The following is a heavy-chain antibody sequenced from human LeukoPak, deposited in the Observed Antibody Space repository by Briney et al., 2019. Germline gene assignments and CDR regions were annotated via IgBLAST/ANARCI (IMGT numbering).Heavy chain of an antibody. V-gene: IGHV3-7*01. CDR3: ARDRFWNQYDP. J-gene: IGHJ5*02. D-gene: IGHD1-1*01. Sequence: GGSLRLSCAASGFTFSSYWMSWVRQAPGKGLEWVANIKQDGSEKYYVDSVKGRFTISRDNAKNSLYLQMNSLRVDDTAVYYCARDRFWNQYDPWGQGTLVTVSS. CDR1: GFTFSSYW. CDR2: IKQDGSEK.